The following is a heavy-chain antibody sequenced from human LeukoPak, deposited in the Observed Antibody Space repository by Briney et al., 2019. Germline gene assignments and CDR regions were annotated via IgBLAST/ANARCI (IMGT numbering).Heavy chain of an antibody. CDR3: AKSGGSGLIDY. D-gene: IGHD1-26*01. J-gene: IGHJ4*02. CDR1: GGSISSGTYY. V-gene: IGHV4-39*01. CDR2: IYSSGNT. Sequence: PSRTLSLTCTVSGGSISSGTYYWGWIRQPPGKGLEWIGSIYSSGNTYYNASLKSRVTIYIDTSKNQFSLNLSSVTAADTAVYYCAKSGGSGLIDYWGQGTLVTVSS.